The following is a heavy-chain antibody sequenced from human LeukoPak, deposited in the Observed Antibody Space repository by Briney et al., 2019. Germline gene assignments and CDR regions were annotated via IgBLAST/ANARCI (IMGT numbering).Heavy chain of an antibody. CDR2: ISYDGSNK. CDR3: AKAPSYSSSWYGIAP. J-gene: IGHJ5*02. Sequence: GGSLRLSCAASGFTFSSYGMHWVRQAPGKGLEWVAVISYDGSNKYYADSVKGRFTISRDNSKNTLYLQMNSLRAEDTAVYYCAKAPSYSSSWYGIAPWGQGTLVTVSS. V-gene: IGHV3-30*18. CDR1: GFTFSSYG. D-gene: IGHD6-13*01.